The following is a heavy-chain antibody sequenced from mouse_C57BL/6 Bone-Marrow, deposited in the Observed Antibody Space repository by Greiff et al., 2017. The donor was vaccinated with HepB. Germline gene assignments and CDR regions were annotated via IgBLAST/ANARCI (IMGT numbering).Heavy chain of an antibody. J-gene: IGHJ4*01. CDR2: IYPGDGDT. CDR3: ARGRGNYGSTMDY. D-gene: IGHD1-1*01. V-gene: IGHV1-80*01. Sequence: VNLVESGAELVKPGASVKISCKASGYAFSSYWMNWVKQRPGKGLEWIGQIYPGDGDTNYNGKFKGKATLTADKSSSTAYMQLSSLTSEDSAVYFCARGRGNYGSTMDYWGQGTSVTVSS. CDR1: GYAFSSYW.